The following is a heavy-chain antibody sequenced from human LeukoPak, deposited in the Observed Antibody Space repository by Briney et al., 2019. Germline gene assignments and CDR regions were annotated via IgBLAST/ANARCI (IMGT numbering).Heavy chain of an antibody. Sequence: PGGSLRLSCAASGFTFSSYAMSWVRPAPGKGLEWVSAISGGGGSTSYADSVKGRFTISRDNSKNTLYLQMNSLRAEDTAVYYCAQCRWLGFGYWGQGTLLTVSS. V-gene: IGHV3-23*01. CDR2: ISGGGGST. D-gene: IGHD5-24*01. CDR3: AQCRWLGFGY. J-gene: IGHJ4*02. CDR1: GFTFSSYA.